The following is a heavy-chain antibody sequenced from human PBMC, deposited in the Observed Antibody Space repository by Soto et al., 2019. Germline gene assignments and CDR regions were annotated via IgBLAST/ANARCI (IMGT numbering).Heavy chain of an antibody. CDR1: GGSISSGGYY. D-gene: IGHD3-22*01. J-gene: IGHJ5*02. Sequence: SETLSLTXTVSGGSISSGGYYWSWIRQHPGKGLEWIGTIYFSGTTYYNPSLKSRVTISVDTSKSQFSVNLSSVTAADTAVYYCARRDRSGFSYWLDTWGQGTLVTVSS. CDR2: IYFSGTT. CDR3: ARRDRSGFSYWLDT. V-gene: IGHV4-31*02.